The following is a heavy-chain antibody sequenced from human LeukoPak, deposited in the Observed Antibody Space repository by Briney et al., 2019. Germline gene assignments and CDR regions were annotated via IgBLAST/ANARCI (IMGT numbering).Heavy chain of an antibody. CDR3: AKRVTVTNISDY. J-gene: IGHJ4*02. V-gene: IGHV3-23*01. CDR1: GFTFSSYA. Sequence: GGSLRLSCAASGFTFSSYAMSWARQAPGKGLGWVSVIGGSGGSTYYADYVKGRLTISRDNSKSTLYLQMNRLRAEDTAVYYCAKRVTVTNISDYWGQGTLVTVSS. D-gene: IGHD4-17*01. CDR2: IGGSGGST.